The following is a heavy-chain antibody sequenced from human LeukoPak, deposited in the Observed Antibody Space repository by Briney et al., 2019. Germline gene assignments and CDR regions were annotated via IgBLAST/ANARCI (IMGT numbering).Heavy chain of an antibody. CDR1: GGSFSGYY. D-gene: IGHD3-10*01. V-gene: IGHV4-34*09. J-gene: IGHJ4*02. CDR2: IYYSGST. Sequence: SETLSLTCAVYGGSFSGYYWSWIRQPPGKGLEWIGYIYYSGSTYYNPSLKSRVTISVDTSKNQFSLKLSSVTAADTAVYYCARADYYGSGSYFASTAGFDYWGQGTLVTVSS. CDR3: ARADYYGSGSYFASTAGFDY.